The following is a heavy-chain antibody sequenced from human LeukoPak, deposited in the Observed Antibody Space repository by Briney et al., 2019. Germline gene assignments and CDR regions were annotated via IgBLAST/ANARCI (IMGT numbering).Heavy chain of an antibody. V-gene: IGHV1-2*02. Sequence: ASVKVSCKASGYTFTGHYMHWVRQAPGQGLEWMGWINPNTGGTNYARKVEGRVTMTRATSISTAYMELSNLRSDDTAVYYCARGERDIIVLLPLPMDVWGQGTTVTVSS. CDR2: INPNTGGT. CDR3: ARGERDIIVLLPLPMDV. CDR1: GYTFTGHY. J-gene: IGHJ6*02. D-gene: IGHD2-15*01.